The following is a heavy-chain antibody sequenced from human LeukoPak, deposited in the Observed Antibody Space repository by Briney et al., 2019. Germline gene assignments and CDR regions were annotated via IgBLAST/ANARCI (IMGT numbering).Heavy chain of an antibody. CDR1: GYTFTSYG. V-gene: IGHV1-18*04. D-gene: IGHD6-19*01. CDR2: ISAYNGNT. Sequence: ASVKVFCKASGYTFTSYGISWVRQAPGQGLEWMGWISAYNGNTNYAQKLQGRVTMTTDTSTSTAYMELRSLRSDDTAVYYCARAAWEQWLVPGASSTNFDYWGEGTLVTVSS. CDR3: ARAAWEQWLVPGASSTNFDY. J-gene: IGHJ4*02.